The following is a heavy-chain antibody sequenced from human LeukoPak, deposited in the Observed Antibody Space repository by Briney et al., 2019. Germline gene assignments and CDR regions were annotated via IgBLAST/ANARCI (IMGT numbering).Heavy chain of an antibody. D-gene: IGHD6-13*01. CDR3: ARPGIAAAGPKPRDAFDI. J-gene: IGHJ3*02. Sequence: KSSETLSLTCAVYGGSFSGCYWSWIRQPPGKGLEWIGEINHSGSTNYNPSLKSRVTISVDTSKNQFSLKLSSVTAADTAVYYCARPGIAAAGPKPRDAFDIWGQGTMVTVSS. CDR1: GGSFSGCY. V-gene: IGHV4-34*01. CDR2: INHSGST.